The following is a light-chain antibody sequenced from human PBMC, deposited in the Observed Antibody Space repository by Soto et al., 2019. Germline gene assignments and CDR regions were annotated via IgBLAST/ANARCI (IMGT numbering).Light chain of an antibody. CDR2: GAS. V-gene: IGKV3-15*01. CDR1: QSVSTN. Sequence: RVMTQSPATLSLSPGARATLSCRASQSVSTNVAWYQQKPGQAPRLLIYGASTRATDIPARFSGSGSGTDFTLTISSLQSEDFAVYYCQQYNNWPPWTFGQGTKVEVK. J-gene: IGKJ1*01. CDR3: QQYNNWPPWT.